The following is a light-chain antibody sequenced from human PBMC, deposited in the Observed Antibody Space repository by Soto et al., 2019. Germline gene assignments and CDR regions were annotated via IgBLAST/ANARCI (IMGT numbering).Light chain of an antibody. CDR2: DAS. CDR3: QQYNNWPPFT. Sequence: ETVMTQSPATLSVSPGERATLSCRASQSVSSNLAWYQQKPGQAPRLLIYDASTRATGIPARFSGSVSGTEFTLTISSLQSEDFAVYYCQQYNNWPPFTFGPGTKVDIK. CDR1: QSVSSN. V-gene: IGKV3-15*01. J-gene: IGKJ3*01.